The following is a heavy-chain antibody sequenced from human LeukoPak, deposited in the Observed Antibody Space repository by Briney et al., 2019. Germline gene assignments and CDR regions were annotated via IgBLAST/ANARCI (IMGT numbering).Heavy chain of an antibody. CDR1: GGSISSYY. CDR2: IYISGST. CDR3: ARDQGDYYDSSGSFDY. D-gene: IGHD3-22*01. V-gene: IGHV4-4*07. J-gene: IGHJ4*02. Sequence: TSETLSLTCTVSGGSISSYYWSWIRQPAGKGLEWIGRIYISGSTNYNPSLKSRVTISVDTSKNQFSLKLSSVTAADTAVYYCARDQGDYYDSSGSFDYWGQGTLVTVSS.